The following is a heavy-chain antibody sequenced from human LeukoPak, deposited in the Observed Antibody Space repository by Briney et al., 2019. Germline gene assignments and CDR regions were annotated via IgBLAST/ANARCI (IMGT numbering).Heavy chain of an antibody. Sequence: GGSLRLSCAASGFTFSSYSMNWVRQAPGKGLEWVSYISSTSNTMYYADSAKGRFTISRDNAKTSLYLQMNSLTPEDTAAYYCARISVIRGLSSFDSWGQGTLVTVSS. CDR3: ARISVIRGLSSFDS. D-gene: IGHD3-10*01. V-gene: IGHV3-48*04. CDR2: ISSTSNTM. J-gene: IGHJ4*02. CDR1: GFTFSSYS.